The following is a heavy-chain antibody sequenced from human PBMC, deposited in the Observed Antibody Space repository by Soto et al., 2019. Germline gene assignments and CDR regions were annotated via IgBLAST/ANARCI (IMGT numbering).Heavy chain of an antibody. J-gene: IGHJ6*02. CDR3: ARWAVVVVPAAPLLDYGMDV. D-gene: IGHD2-2*01. CDR2: IYPGDSDT. Sequence: PGESLKISCNGSGYSFTIYWIGWVRQMPGKGLEWMGIIYPGDSDTRYSPSFQGQVTISADKSISTAYLQWSSLKASDTAMYYCARWAVVVVPAAPLLDYGMDVWGQGTTVTVSS. CDR1: GYSFTIYW. V-gene: IGHV5-51*01.